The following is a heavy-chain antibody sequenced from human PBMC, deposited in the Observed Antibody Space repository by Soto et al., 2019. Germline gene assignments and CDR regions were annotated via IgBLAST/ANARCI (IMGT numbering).Heavy chain of an antibody. J-gene: IGHJ4*02. CDR2: IFHDGTA. CDR3: ARLVYETRINYMHFEL. V-gene: IGHV4-4*02. Sequence: SETLSLTCAVSGVSLTSGNWWTWVRQSPQRGLEYIGEIFHDGTANYYPSFERRVAMSVDTSRNQFSLKLTSVTAADTAVYFCARLVYETRINYMHFELWGPGTLGTVS. D-gene: IGHD6-6*01. CDR1: GVSLTSGNW.